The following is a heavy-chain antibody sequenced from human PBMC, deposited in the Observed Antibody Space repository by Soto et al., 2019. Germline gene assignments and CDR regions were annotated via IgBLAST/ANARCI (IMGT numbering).Heavy chain of an antibody. V-gene: IGHV4-4*07. J-gene: IGHJ5*02. CDR3: ARGQRFSDWFDP. CDR2: IYSSGST. CDR1: GGSVSGFY. D-gene: IGHD3-3*01. Sequence: SETLSLTCNVFGGSVSGFYWTWIRQPAGKGLEWIGRIYSSGSTKYNPSLKSRVSMSLDTSRNQFSLNLTSVTAADPAVYYCARGQRFSDWFDPWGQGTLVTVSS.